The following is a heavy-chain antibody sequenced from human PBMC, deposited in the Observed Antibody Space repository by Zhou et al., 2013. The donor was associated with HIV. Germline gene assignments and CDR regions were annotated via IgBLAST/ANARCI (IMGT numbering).Heavy chain of an antibody. D-gene: IGHD2-2*01. CDR2: IFYSGST. CDR1: GGSINSHY. J-gene: IGHJ4*02. V-gene: IGHV4-59*08. Sequence: QVQLQESGPGLVKPSETLSLTCTVSGGSINSHYWSWIRQPPGKGLEWIGYIFYSGSTNYNPSLKSRVTISVDTSKNQFSLKLSSVTAADTAVYYCARSRCSSTSCSARGTFDYWGQGTLVTVSS. CDR3: ARSRCSSTSCSARGTFDY.